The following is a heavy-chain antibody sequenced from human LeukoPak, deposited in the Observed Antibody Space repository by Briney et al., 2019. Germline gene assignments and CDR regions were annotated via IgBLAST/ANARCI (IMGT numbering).Heavy chain of an antibody. Sequence: SETLSLTCTVSGGSISSSSYYWGWIRQPPGKGLEWIGSIYYSGSTYYNPSLKSRVTISVDTSKNQFSLKLSSVTAADTAVYYCARVGRSGYDPNYFDYWGQGTLVTVSS. D-gene: IGHD5-12*01. J-gene: IGHJ4*02. CDR3: ARVGRSGYDPNYFDY. CDR1: GGSISSSSYY. V-gene: IGHV4-39*01. CDR2: IYYSGST.